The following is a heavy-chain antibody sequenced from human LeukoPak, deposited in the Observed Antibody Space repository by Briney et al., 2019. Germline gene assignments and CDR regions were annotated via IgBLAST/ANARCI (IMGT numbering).Heavy chain of an antibody. D-gene: IGHD4-17*01. CDR1: GYTFTSYD. J-gene: IGHJ6*02. V-gene: IGHV1-8*01. Sequence: PWASVKVSCKASGYTFTSYDINWVRQATGQGLEWMGWMNPNSGNTGYAQKFQGRVTMTRNTSISTAYMELSSLRSEDTAVYYCARNGVVQYYYYYYGMDVWGQGTTVTASS. CDR2: MNPNSGNT. CDR3: ARNGVVQYYYYYYGMDV.